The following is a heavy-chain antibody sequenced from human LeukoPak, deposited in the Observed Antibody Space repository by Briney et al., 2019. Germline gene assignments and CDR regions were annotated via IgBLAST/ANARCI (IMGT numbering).Heavy chain of an antibody. J-gene: IGHJ4*02. V-gene: IGHV4-39*07. Sequence: SETLSLTCTVSGGSISSSSYYWGWIRQPPGKGLEWIGSIYYSGSTYYNPSLKSRVTISVDTSKNQLSLKLSSVTAADTAVYYCARALLVPAAIDYFDYWGQGTLVTVSS. D-gene: IGHD2-2*02. CDR1: GGSISSSSYY. CDR2: IYYSGST. CDR3: ARALLVPAAIDYFDY.